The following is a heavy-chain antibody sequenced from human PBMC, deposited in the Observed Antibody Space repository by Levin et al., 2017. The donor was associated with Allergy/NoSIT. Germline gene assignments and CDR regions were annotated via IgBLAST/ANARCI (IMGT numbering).Heavy chain of an antibody. D-gene: IGHD6-19*01. V-gene: IGHV3-33*01. CDR2: IWYDGSNK. CDR1: GFTFSSYG. Sequence: GGSLRLSCAASGFTFSSYGMHWVRQAPGKGLEWVAVIWYDGSNKYYADSVKGRFTISRDNSKNTLYLQMNSLRAEDTAVYYCASTLRIAVAGSPDYYFDYWGQGTLVTVSS. J-gene: IGHJ4*02. CDR3: ASTLRIAVAGSPDYYFDY.